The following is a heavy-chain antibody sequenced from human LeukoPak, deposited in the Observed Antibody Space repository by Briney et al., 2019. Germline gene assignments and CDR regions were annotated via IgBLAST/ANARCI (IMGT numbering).Heavy chain of an antibody. CDR1: GYTFIDYH. D-gene: IGHD2-15*01. J-gene: IGHJ6*03. CDR3: ARKQRCGGGNSYVVNGQYYYYLDV. Sequence: GASVKVSCKASGYTFIDYHIHWVRQAPGQGPEWMGRINPNSGGTNLPQKFEGGVTMTRDTSFNTAYMELSRLRSDDTAIYYCARKQRCGGGNSYVVNGQYYYYLDVWGKGTTVTVSS. V-gene: IGHV1-2*06. CDR2: INPNSGGT.